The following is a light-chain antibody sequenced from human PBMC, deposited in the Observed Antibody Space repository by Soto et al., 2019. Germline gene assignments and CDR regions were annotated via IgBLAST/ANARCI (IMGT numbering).Light chain of an antibody. CDR3: SSYAGSNTDYV. V-gene: IGLV2-8*01. J-gene: IGLJ1*01. CDR2: EVS. Sequence: QSALTQPPSASGSPGQSVTISCTGTSSDVGGYNYVSWYQQHPGKAPKLMIYEVSKRPSGVPDRFSGSKSGNTASLTVSGLQAEDEADYYCSSYAGSNTDYVFGTGTNLTVL. CDR1: SSDVGGYNY.